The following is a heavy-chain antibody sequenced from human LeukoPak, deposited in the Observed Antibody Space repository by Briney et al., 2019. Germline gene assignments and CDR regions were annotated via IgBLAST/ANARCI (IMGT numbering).Heavy chain of an antibody. CDR3: ARDGFLVGTYDAFDI. J-gene: IGHJ3*02. CDR1: GYTFTTYG. V-gene: IGHV1-18*01. Sequence: GASVKVSCKASGYTFTTYGVTWVRQAPGQGLEWMGWISGYNGDTNYAQKFQARVTMTTDTSTNTAYMELRSLRSDDTALYYCARDGFLVGTYDAFDIWGQGTMVTVSS. CDR2: ISGYNGDT. D-gene: IGHD1-26*01.